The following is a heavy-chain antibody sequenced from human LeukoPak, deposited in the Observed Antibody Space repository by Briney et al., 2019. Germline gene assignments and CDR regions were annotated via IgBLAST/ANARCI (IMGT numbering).Heavy chain of an antibody. J-gene: IGHJ4*02. CDR3: AREGSGWYGNFDQ. CDR1: AYTFTGYY. D-gene: IGHD6-19*01. V-gene: IGHV1-2*02. Sequence: ASVKVSCKASAYTFTGYYMHWVRQAPGQGLEWMGWINPDSGGTNYAQKFQGRVTMTRDTSISTAYMEVSRLRSDDTAVYYCAREGSGWYGNFDQWGQETLVTVSS. CDR2: INPDSGGT.